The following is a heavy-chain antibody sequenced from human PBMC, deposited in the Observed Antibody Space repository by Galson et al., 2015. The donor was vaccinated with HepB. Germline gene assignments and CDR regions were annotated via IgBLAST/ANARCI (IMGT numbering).Heavy chain of an antibody. CDR1: GFTFSSYA. D-gene: IGHD4-23*01. CDR2: ISYDGSNK. Sequence: SLRLSCAASGFTFSSYAMHWVRQAPGKGLEWVAVISYDGSNKYYADSVKGRFTISRDNSKNTLYLQMNSLRAEDTAVYYCATSTVVNSWMDYWGQGTLVTVSS. J-gene: IGHJ4*02. CDR3: ATSTVVNSWMDY. V-gene: IGHV3-30-3*01.